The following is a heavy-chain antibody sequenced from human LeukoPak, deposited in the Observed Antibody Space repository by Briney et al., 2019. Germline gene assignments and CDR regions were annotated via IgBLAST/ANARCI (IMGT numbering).Heavy chain of an antibody. D-gene: IGHD3-10*01. CDR1: GGSISSYY. J-gene: IGHJ4*02. CDR2: IYYSGRT. V-gene: IGHV4-59*01. CDR3: ARGYYGSGSYLSY. Sequence: PSETLSLTCTVSGGSISSYYWSWLRQPPGKGLEWIGYIYYSGRTNYNPSLKSRVTISVDTSKNQFSLKLSSVTAADTAVYYCARGYYGSGSYLSYWGQGTLVTVSS.